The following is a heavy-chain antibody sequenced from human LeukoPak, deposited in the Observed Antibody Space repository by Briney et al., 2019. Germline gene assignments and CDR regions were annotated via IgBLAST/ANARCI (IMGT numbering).Heavy chain of an antibody. CDR1: GYSINSGYY. CDR2: IYHSWNT. J-gene: IGHJ6*03. Sequence: SETLSLTCTVSGYSINSGYYWGWIRQPPGKGLECIGTIYHSWNTYYNPSLKSRVTISLDTSKNQFSLNLSSVTAADTAVYYCARADYSSSWSHEYYYMDVWGKGTTVTVSS. CDR3: ARADYSSSWSHEYYYMDV. D-gene: IGHD6-13*01. V-gene: IGHV4-38-2*02.